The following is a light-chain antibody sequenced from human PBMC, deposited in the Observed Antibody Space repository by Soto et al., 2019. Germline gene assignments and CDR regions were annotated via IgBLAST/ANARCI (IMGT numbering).Light chain of an antibody. CDR3: QQYNNCPRT. Sequence: EIVMTQSPANMSVSPGDQATLSCRASQSVSRNLAWYQQKPGQAPKLLIYGASTRATGIPARFSGSGSGTEFTLTISSLQSEDFAVYYCQQYNNCPRTFGQGTKVEIK. CDR1: QSVSRN. J-gene: IGKJ1*01. CDR2: GAS. V-gene: IGKV3-15*01.